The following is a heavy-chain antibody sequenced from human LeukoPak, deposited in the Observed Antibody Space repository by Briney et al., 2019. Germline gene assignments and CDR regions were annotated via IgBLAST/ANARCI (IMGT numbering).Heavy chain of an antibody. CDR3: ARDKGRSIAARGIDAFDI. J-gene: IGHJ3*02. Sequence: SETLSLTCTVSGGSISSGNYYWSWIRQPPGKGLEWIGYIYYSGSTYYNPSLKSRVTISVDTSKNQFSLKLSSVTAADTAVYYCARDKGRSIAARGIDAFDIWGQGTMVTVSS. CDR1: GGSISSGNYY. D-gene: IGHD6-6*01. CDR2: IYYSGST. V-gene: IGHV4-30-4*01.